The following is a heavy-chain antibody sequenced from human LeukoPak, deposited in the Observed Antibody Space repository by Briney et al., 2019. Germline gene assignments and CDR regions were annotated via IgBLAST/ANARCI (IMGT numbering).Heavy chain of an antibody. V-gene: IGHV3-23*01. CDR3: ARDLMGIAYRGAFYY. J-gene: IGHJ4*02. CDR1: GFTLSSYA. CDR2: ISDTGNT. D-gene: IGHD6-13*01. Sequence: PGGSLRLSCAASGFTLSSYAMSWVRQAPGKGLEWVSAISDTGNTYHADSVKGRFTISRDNAKNSLYLQMNSLRAEDTAVYYCARDLMGIAYRGAFYYWGQGTLVTVSS.